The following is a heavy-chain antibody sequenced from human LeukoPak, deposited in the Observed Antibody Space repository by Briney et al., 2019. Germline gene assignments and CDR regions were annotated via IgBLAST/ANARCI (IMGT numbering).Heavy chain of an antibody. CDR2: ISWNSGSI. CDR1: GFTFDDYA. CDR3: AKDVSLYYYDSSGYNGYFDY. Sequence: GGSLRLSCAASGFTFDDYAMHWVRQAPGKGLEWVSGISWNSGSIGYADSVKGRFTISRDNAKNSLYLQMNSLRAEDMALYYCAKDVSLYYYDSSGYNGYFDYWGQGTLVTVSS. V-gene: IGHV3-9*03. J-gene: IGHJ4*02. D-gene: IGHD3-22*01.